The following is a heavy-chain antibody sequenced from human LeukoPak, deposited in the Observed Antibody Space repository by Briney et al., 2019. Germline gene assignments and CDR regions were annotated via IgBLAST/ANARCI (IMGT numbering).Heavy chain of an antibody. CDR2: IYYSGST. J-gene: IGHJ4*02. Sequence: KPSETLSLTCSVSGGSISSYYWSWIRQPPGKGLEWIGYIYYSGSTNYNPSLKSRVTISVDTSKNQFSLKQSSVTAADTAVYYCARDSKGLFDYWGQGTLVTVSS. D-gene: IGHD3/OR15-3a*01. CDR3: ARDSKGLFDY. CDR1: GGSISSYY. V-gene: IGHV4-59*01.